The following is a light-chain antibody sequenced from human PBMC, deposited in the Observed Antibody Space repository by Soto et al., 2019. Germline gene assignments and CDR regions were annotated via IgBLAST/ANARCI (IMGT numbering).Light chain of an antibody. Sequence: QSVLTQPASVSGSPGQSITISCTGTVGLVSWYQQHPGKVPKLILYDDPKRPSWVSSRFSGCKSGNTASLTISGLQTEDESDYYCCLYVGGRTYLFGTGTKVTGL. V-gene: IGLV2-23*01. CDR3: CLYVGGRTYL. J-gene: IGLJ1*01. CDR2: DDP. CDR1: VGL.